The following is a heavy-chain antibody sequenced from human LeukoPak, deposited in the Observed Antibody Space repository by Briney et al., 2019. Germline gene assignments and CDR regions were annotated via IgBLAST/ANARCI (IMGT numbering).Heavy chain of an antibody. CDR3: ARETSHFDY. V-gene: IGHV6-1*01. J-gene: IGHJ4*02. CDR1: GDSVPSNSAA. CDR2: TYYRSKWYN. Sequence: SWTLSVTCVISGDSVPSNSAAWNWTRQSPSRGLEWLGRTYYRSKWYNDYAVSVKSRITINPDTSKNQFFLQLNSVTPEDTAVYYCARETSHFDYWGERSLLSVSS.